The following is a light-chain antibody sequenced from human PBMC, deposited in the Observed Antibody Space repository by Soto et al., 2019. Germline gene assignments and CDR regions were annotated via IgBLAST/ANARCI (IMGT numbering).Light chain of an antibody. V-gene: IGKV3-15*01. CDR2: AAS. J-gene: IGKJ1*01. CDR1: QSVGTN. Sequence: ELVLTQSPGTLSLSPGARATLSCRASQSVGTNLAWYQQKPGQAPSLLIYAASIRASGFPARFSVVVSGTDGTITIGSLQSEDGEVYVGQQYNHWPRTFGQGTKVDIK. CDR3: QQYNHWPRT.